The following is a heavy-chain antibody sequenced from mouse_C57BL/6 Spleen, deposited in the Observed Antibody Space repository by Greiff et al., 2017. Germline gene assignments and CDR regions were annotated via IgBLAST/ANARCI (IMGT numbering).Heavy chain of an antibody. D-gene: IGHD2-5*01. Sequence: VQLQQSGPELVKPGASVKISCKASGYSFTGYYMNWVKQSPEKSLEWIGEINPSTGGTTYNQKFKAKATLTVDKSSSTAYMQLKSLTSEDSAVYYCAGHSTLYAMDYWGQGTSVTVSS. J-gene: IGHJ4*01. V-gene: IGHV1-42*01. CDR1: GYSFTGYY. CDR2: INPSTGGT. CDR3: AGHSTLYAMDY.